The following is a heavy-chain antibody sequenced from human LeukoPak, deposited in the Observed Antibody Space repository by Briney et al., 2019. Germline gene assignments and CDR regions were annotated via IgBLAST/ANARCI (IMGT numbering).Heavy chain of an antibody. J-gene: IGHJ4*02. CDR2: VYYSGST. V-gene: IGHV4-39*07. CDR3: TRGNSIAAGAN. CDR1: GGSSSDHNYY. Sequence: SETLSLTCSVSGGSSSDHNYYWGWVRQPPGKGLEWIGTVYYSGSTYNNPSLKSRVTISLNTSKNQSSLKVNSVTAADTAVYYCTRGNSIAAGANWGQGTLVTVSS. D-gene: IGHD6-13*01.